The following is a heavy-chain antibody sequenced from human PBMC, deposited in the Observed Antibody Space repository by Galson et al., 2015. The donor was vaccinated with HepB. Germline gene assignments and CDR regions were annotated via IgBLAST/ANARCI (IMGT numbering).Heavy chain of an antibody. J-gene: IGHJ4*02. D-gene: IGHD6-19*01. V-gene: IGHV1-18*01. Sequence: SVKVSCKASGYTFTSYGISWVRQAPGQGLEWMGWISAYNGNTNYAQKLQGRVTMTTDTSTSTAYMELRSLRSDDTAVYYCARSPPVAGTLLAVMFYFDYWGQGTLVTVSS. CDR2: ISAYNGNT. CDR3: ARSPPVAGTLLAVMFYFDY. CDR1: GYTFTSYG.